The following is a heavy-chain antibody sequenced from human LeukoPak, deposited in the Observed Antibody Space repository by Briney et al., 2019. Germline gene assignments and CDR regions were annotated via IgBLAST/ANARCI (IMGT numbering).Heavy chain of an antibody. V-gene: IGHV4-59*08. CDR1: GGSISGYS. D-gene: IGHD3-22*01. Sequence: SETLSLTCTVSGGSISGYSWSWIPQPPGKGLEWIGYIYYSGGPSYNPSLKSRLSISVDPSKNQFSQKLNSVAAADTAVYYCARSSLYDSAGYYFDFWGQGALVTVSS. J-gene: IGHJ4*02. CDR2: IYYSGGP. CDR3: ARSSLYDSAGYYFDF.